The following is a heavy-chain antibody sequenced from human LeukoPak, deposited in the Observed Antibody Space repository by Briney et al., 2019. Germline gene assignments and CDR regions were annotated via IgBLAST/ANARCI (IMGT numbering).Heavy chain of an antibody. D-gene: IGHD1-1*01. V-gene: IGHV3-33*01. CDR1: GFPFSSYG. J-gene: IGHJ6*02. CDR2: IWYDGSQK. Sequence: GSLRLSCAASGFPFSSYGMHWVRQAPGKGLEWVAVIWYDGSQKYYADFVKGRFTISRDNSKNTLYLQMNSLRAEDTAVYYCARWNQGHGLDVWGQGTTVTVSS. CDR3: ARWNQGHGLDV.